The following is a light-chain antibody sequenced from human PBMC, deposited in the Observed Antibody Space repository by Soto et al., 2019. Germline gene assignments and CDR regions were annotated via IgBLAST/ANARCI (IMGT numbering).Light chain of an antibody. J-gene: IGLJ1*01. Sequence: QSVLTQPPSVSGAPGQRVTISCTGTRSNIGAGYDVHWYQQIPGTAPKLLIYGVTNRPSGVSHRFSGSKSANTASLTISGLQAEDEADYYCTSYTSSSTHVFGTGTKVTVL. CDR2: GVT. V-gene: IGLV1-40*01. CDR1: RSNIGAGYD. CDR3: TSYTSSSTHV.